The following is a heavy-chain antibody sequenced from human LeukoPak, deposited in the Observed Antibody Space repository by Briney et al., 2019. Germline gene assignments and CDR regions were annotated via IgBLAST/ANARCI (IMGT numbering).Heavy chain of an antibody. D-gene: IGHD2-15*01. Sequence: PSETLSLTCSVSGGSIRTGAYFWNWIRQPPGKGLEWIGYIYDSGSTYYNPSLKSRITISVDTSENRFSLKLSSVTATDTAVYYCARDCSGGSCYGAFDIWGQGTMVTVSS. J-gene: IGHJ3*02. CDR3: ARDCSGGSCYGAFDI. V-gene: IGHV4-30-4*08. CDR1: GGSIRTGAYF. CDR2: IYDSGST.